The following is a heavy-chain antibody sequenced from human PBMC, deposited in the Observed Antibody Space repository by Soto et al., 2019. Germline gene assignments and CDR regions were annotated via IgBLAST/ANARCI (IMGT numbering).Heavy chain of an antibody. D-gene: IGHD1-26*01. CDR2: INPKSGGT. V-gene: IGHV1-2*02. CDR1: GYTFTGYY. Sequence: HVQLVQSGAEVKKPGAPVKVSCKASGYTFTGYYMHWVRQAPGQGLEWMGWINPKSGGTNYAQKFQGRVTMTRDTSISTAYMELSRLRSDDTAVYYCARDYGGATLDYFDYWGQGTLVTVSS. CDR3: ARDYGGATLDYFDY. J-gene: IGHJ4*02.